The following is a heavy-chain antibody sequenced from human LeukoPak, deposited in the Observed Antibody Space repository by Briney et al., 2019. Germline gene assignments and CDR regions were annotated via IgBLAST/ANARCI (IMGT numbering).Heavy chain of an antibody. CDR3: AREGLQRGYDILTGYYVDYYGMDV. CDR1: GGTFSSYA. J-gene: IGHJ6*02. V-gene: IGHV1-69*04. CDR2: IIPILGIA. Sequence: GASVKVSCKASGGTFSSYAISWVRQAPGQGLEWMGRIIPILGIANYAQKFQGRVTITADKSTSTAYMELSSLRSEDTAVYYCAREGLQRGYDILTGYYVDYYGMDVWGQGTTVTVSS. D-gene: IGHD3-9*01.